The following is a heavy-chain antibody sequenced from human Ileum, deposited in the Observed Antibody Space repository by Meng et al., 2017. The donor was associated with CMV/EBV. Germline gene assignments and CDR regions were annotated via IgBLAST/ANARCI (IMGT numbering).Heavy chain of an antibody. V-gene: IGHV4-59*01. CDR1: GGSISSYY. Sequence: SETLSLTCTVPGGSISSYYWSWIRQPPGKGLEWIGYIYYSGSTNYNPSLKSRVTISVDTSKNQFSLKLSSVTAADTAVYYCARERYCGGDCSNWFDPWGQGTLVTVSS. CDR2: IYYSGST. J-gene: IGHJ5*02. CDR3: ARERYCGGDCSNWFDP. D-gene: IGHD2-21*01.